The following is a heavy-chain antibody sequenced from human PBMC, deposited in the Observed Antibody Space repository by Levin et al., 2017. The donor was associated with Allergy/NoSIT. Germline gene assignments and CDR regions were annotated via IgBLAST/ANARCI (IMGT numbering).Heavy chain of an antibody. Sequence: PGGSLRLSCAASGFTFSDYGFHWVRQAPGKGLEWVAVISYDGSNKYYADSVKGRFTISREKAKKSLYLQMNNLRAGDTAVYYCVRSAIGDWYFDLWGRGTLVTVSS. D-gene: IGHD2-21*01. J-gene: IGHJ2*01. CDR2: ISYDGSNK. CDR3: VRSAIGDWYFDL. CDR1: GFTFSDYG. V-gene: IGHV3-30*03.